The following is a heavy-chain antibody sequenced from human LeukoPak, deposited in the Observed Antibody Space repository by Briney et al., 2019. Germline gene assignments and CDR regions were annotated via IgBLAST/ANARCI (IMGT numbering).Heavy chain of an antibody. D-gene: IGHD2-21*01. J-gene: IGHJ4*02. Sequence: GGSLRLSCAASGYTFSSYAMSWVRQAPGKGLEWVSAISGSGGSTYYADSVKGRFTISRDNSKNTLYLQMNSLRAEDTAVYYCAKLEGYKAVVVIAPIDYWGQGTLVTVSS. V-gene: IGHV3-23*01. CDR1: GYTFSSYA. CDR2: ISGSGGST. CDR3: AKLEGYKAVVVIAPIDY.